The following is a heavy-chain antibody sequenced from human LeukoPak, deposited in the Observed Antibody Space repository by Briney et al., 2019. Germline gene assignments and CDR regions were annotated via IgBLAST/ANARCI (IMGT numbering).Heavy chain of an antibody. CDR2: IYISGST. Sequence: SETLSLTCTVSGGSISSSYWSWIRQPAGKGLEWIGRIYISGSTNCNPSLKSRVTMSLDTSKNQFSLNLSSVTAADTAVYYCARSVAAGVFDFWGQGTLVTVSS. V-gene: IGHV4-4*07. CDR3: ARSVAAGVFDF. D-gene: IGHD6-13*01. J-gene: IGHJ4*02. CDR1: GGSISSSY.